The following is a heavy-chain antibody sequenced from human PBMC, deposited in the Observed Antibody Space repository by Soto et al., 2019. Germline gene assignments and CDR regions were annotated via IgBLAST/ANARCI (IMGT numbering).Heavy chain of an antibody. Sequence: SETLSLTCTVSGGSITSYYWSWIRQPPGKGLDLIGYMYYSGNTNYNTNYNPSLKSRVTISVDTSKNQFSLKLSSVTAADTAVYYCARGYCTTNSCHNWFDSWGQGTLVTVSS. V-gene: IGHV4-59*01. CDR3: ARGYCTTNSCHNWFDS. CDR1: GGSITSYY. J-gene: IGHJ5*01. D-gene: IGHD2-8*01. CDR2: MYYSGNTNYNT.